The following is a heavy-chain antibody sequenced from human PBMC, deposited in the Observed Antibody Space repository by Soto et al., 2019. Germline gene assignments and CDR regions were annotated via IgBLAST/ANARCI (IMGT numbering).Heavy chain of an antibody. V-gene: IGHV1-8*01. CDR1: GYTFTSYD. CDR2: MNPNSGNT. Sequence: ASVKVSCKASGYTFTSYDINWVRQATGQGLEWMGWMNPNSGNTGYAQKIQGRVTMTRNTSISTAYMELSSLRSEDTAVYYCARRTLSIQQLVYYYYYMDVWGKGTTVTVSS. D-gene: IGHD6-13*01. CDR3: ARRTLSIQQLVYYYYYMDV. J-gene: IGHJ6*03.